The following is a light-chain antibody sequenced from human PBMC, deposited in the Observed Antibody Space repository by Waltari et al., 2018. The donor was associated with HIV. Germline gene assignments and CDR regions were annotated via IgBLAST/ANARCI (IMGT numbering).Light chain of an antibody. CDR2: DAS. V-gene: IGKV1-33*01. CDR3: LQYDNLLT. Sequence: IRMTQSPPPLSAPVGHRVTFICQASQDISNYLNWFQQKPGKAPKLLIYDASNLETGVPSKFSGSGSGTDFTFTISSLQPEDIATYYCLQYDNLLTFGGGTKVEIK. CDR1: QDISNY. J-gene: IGKJ4*01.